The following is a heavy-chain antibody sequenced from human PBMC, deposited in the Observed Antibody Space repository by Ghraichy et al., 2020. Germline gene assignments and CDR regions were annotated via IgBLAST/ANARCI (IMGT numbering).Heavy chain of an antibody. J-gene: IGHJ5*02. CDR3: ARDSFIDP. CDR2: ISSSSSII. Sequence: GGSLRLSCAASGFTFSSYGFHWVRQAPGKGLEWLSYISSSSSIIYYAESVKGRFTVSRDNAKASLYLQMNDLRDGDTAVYYCARDSFIDPWGQGTQVTVSS. CDR1: GFTFSSYG. V-gene: IGHV3-48*02.